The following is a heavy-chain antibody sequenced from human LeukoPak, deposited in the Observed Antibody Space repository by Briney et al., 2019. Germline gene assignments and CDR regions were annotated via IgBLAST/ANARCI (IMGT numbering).Heavy chain of an antibody. CDR3: ASGSGWAPPRMDV. CDR1: GFTFSSYS. CDR2: ISSSSSYI. J-gene: IGHJ6*02. V-gene: IGHV3-21*01. D-gene: IGHD6-19*01. Sequence: GGSLRLSCAASGFTFSSYSMNWVRQAPGKGLEWVSSISSSSSYIYYADSVKGRFTISRDNAKNSLYLQMNSLRAEDTAVYYCASGSGWAPPRMDVWGQGPRSPSP.